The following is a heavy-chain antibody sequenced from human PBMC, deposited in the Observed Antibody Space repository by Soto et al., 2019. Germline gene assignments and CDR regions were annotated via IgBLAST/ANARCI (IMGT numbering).Heavy chain of an antibody. CDR3: ARKAWVRFDY. V-gene: IGHV4-4*02. CDR2: VFHTGDT. J-gene: IGHJ4*02. CDR1: CDSIISRVW. Sequence: NPSETLSLTCAFSCDSIISRVWWTWVRQPPGKGLEWIGEVFHTGDTYFNPSLRSRVAMSVDKSTNEFSLKVTSVTAADTAIYYCARKAWVRFDYWGQGALVTVSS. D-gene: IGHD7-27*01.